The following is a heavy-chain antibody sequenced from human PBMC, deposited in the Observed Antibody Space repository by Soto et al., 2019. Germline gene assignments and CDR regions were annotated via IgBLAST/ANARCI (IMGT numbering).Heavy chain of an antibody. CDR3: AKDPQTWGSIWFDP. CDR1: EFIYSIYP. Sequence: PGGSLRLSFAASEFIYSIYPMSLVRQAPGKGPEWVSSISDSGNYIEYADSVEGRFTISRDNSKNTLYLQMNSVRAEDTARYYCAKDPQTWGSIWFDPWGQGTQVTVSS. D-gene: IGHD7-27*01. V-gene: IGHV3-23*01. CDR2: ISDSGNYI. J-gene: IGHJ5*02.